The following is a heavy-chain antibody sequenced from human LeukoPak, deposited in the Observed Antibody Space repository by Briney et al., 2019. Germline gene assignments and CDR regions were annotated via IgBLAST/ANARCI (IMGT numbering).Heavy chain of an antibody. CDR2: IFSSGRN. J-gene: IGHJ5*02. CDR3: AREAGDYDAICYPPSPYYFDP. CDR1: GGSLTTYY. D-gene: IGHD3-16*01. V-gene: IGHV4-4*07. Sequence: SETLSLTRSVSGGSLTTYYWSWIRQPAGQGPEWIGRIFSSGRNNYNPSLKSRLLVSVDPSKNQFSLRLSSVTPADTAVYSCAREAGDYDAICYPPSPYYFDPWGQGTLVTVSS.